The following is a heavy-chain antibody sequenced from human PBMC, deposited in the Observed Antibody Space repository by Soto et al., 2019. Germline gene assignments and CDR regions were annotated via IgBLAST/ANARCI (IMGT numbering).Heavy chain of an antibody. Sequence: QVQLVESGGGVVQPGRSLRLSCAASGFTFSSFGMHWFRQPPGKGLEWLAVISDDGNNKYYGDSVKGRFTVSRDNSKNTLYLQLNILRAVDTAMYYCAKSRLSGGNSFLVDYWGQGTLVTVSS. D-gene: IGHD2-15*01. CDR2: ISDDGNNK. CDR1: GFTFSSFG. J-gene: IGHJ4*02. CDR3: AKSRLSGGNSFLVDY. V-gene: IGHV3-30*18.